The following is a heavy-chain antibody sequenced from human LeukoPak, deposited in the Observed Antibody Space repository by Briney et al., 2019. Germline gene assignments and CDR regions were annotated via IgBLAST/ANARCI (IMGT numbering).Heavy chain of an antibody. Sequence: GGSLKLSCAASGFTFSGSAMHWVRQASGKGLEWVGRIRSKANSYATAYAASVKGRFTISRDDSKNTAYLQMNSLKTEDTAVYYCTKGPAAIHDYWGQGTLVTVSS. D-gene: IGHD2-2*02. CDR1: GFTFSGSA. V-gene: IGHV3-73*01. J-gene: IGHJ4*02. CDR2: IRSKANSYAT. CDR3: TKGPAAIHDY.